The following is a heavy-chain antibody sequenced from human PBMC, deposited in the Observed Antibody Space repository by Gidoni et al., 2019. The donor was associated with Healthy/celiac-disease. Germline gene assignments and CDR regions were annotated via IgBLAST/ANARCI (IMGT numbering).Heavy chain of an antibody. CDR3: ARDGTIVGATNNWFDP. V-gene: IGHV1-69*01. CDR1: GGTFSSYA. J-gene: IGHJ5*02. CDR2: IIPIFGTA. D-gene: IGHD1-26*01. Sequence: QVQLVQSGAAVKKPGSSVKVSCKAAGGTFSSYAISWVRQAPGQGLEWRGGIIPIFGTANYAQKFQGRVTITADESTSTAYMELSSLRSEDTAVYYCARDGTIVGATNNWFDPWGQGTLVTVSS.